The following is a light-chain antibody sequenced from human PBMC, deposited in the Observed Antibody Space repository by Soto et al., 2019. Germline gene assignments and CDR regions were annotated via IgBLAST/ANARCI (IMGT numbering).Light chain of an antibody. CDR1: FSNIGSNY. Sequence: QSVLTQPPSASGTPGQRVTISCSGRFSNIGSNYVYWYQQLPGTAPKLLIFTNDQRTSGVPGRFSGSKSGTSASLAISGLRYGEEGEYYCAVWDDRLRGLVFGGGTKLAVL. J-gene: IGLJ3*02. CDR3: AVWDDRLRGLV. V-gene: IGLV1-47*02. CDR2: TND.